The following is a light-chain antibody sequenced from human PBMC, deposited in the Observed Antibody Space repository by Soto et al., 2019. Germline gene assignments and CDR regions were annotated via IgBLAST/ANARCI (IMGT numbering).Light chain of an antibody. CDR2: VTSDGSH. V-gene: IGLV4-69*01. J-gene: IGLJ3*02. CDR1: SGHSDYA. Sequence: QLVLTQSPSASASPGASVKLPCTLSSGHSDYAIAWHQQQPEKGPRYLMKVTSDGSHTKGDGIPDRFSGSSSGADRYLPISSLRSDDEADYYCQAWGTGGVFGGGTKLTVL. CDR3: QAWGTGGV.